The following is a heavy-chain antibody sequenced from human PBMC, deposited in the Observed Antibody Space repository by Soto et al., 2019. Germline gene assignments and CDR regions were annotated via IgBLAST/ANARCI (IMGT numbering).Heavy chain of an antibody. J-gene: IGHJ4*02. CDR1: GGSISSYY. CDR2: IYTSGST. CDR3: AIGSAVAGRRDYFDY. D-gene: IGHD6-19*01. V-gene: IGHV4-4*07. Sequence: QVQLQESGPGLVKPSETLSLTCTVSGGSISSYYWSWIRQPAGKGLEWIGRIYTSGSTNYNPSLKSRVTMSVDTSKTQFSLKLSSVIAADTAVYYCAIGSAVAGRRDYFDYWGQGTLVTVSS.